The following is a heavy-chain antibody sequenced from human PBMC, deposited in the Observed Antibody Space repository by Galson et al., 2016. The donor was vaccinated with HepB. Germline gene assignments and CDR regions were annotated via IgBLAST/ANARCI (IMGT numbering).Heavy chain of an antibody. CDR1: GFSFSRYA. Sequence: SLRLSCAASGFSFSRYAMSWVRQAPGKGLEWVSIISNTGGRTYYADSVKGRFTISRDNSKNTLHLQMNSLRAEDTAVCYCAKADAYCGGDCYPSFDYWGQGTLVTVSS. CDR2: ISNTGGRT. CDR3: AKADAYCGGDCYPSFDY. D-gene: IGHD2-21*02. V-gene: IGHV3-23*01. J-gene: IGHJ4*02.